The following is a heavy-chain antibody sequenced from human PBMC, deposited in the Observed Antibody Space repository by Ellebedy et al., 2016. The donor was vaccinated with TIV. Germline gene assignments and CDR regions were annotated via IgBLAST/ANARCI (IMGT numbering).Heavy chain of an antibody. CDR3: AREGREYNTPSQYFQH. CDR1: GGTFSTYA. D-gene: IGHD6-6*01. Sequence: ASVKVSCKASGGTFSTYAISWVRQAPGEGLEWMGGIIPMFGTTNYAQKFQDRVTITADKSTSTGYMGLSSLRPEDTAVYYCAREGREYNTPSQYFQHWGQGTLVTVSS. J-gene: IGHJ1*01. CDR2: IIPMFGTT. V-gene: IGHV1-69*06.